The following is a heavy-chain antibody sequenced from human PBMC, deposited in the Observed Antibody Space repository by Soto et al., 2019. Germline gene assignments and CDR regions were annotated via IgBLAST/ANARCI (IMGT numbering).Heavy chain of an antibody. CDR2: MNPNSGNT. V-gene: IGHV1-8*01. CDR3: ARGYYDILTGYYNRYYYYGMDV. Sequence: ASVKVSCKASGYTFTSYDINWVRQATGQGLEWMGWMNPNSGNTGYAQKFQGRVTMTRNTSISTAYMELSSLRSEDTAVYYCARGYYDILTGYYNRYYYYGMDVWGQGTTVTVSS. D-gene: IGHD3-9*01. CDR1: GYTFTSYD. J-gene: IGHJ6*02.